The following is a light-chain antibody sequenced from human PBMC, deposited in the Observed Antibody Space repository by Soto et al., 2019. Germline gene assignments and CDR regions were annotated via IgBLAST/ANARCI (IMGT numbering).Light chain of an antibody. Sequence: QSVLTQPPSVSGSPGQSVTISCTGTSSGIGSYDRVSWYQQPPGTAPRLMIYEVSNRPSGVPDRFSGSKSGNTASLTISGLQPEDETDYYCTSFTTSKTYIFGTGTKVT. CDR2: EVS. V-gene: IGLV2-18*02. CDR1: SSGIGSYDR. CDR3: TSFTTSKTYI. J-gene: IGLJ1*01.